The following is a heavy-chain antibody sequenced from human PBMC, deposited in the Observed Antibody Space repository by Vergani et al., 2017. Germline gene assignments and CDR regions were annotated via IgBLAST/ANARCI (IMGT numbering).Heavy chain of an antibody. Sequence: EVQLVESGGGLVQPGGSLRLSCAASGFTVSSNYMSWVRQAPGKGLEWVSVIYSGGSTYYADSVKGRFTISRDNSKNTLYLQMNSLRAEDTAVYYCARGTSNNGWYVGVYWGQGTLVTVSS. CDR1: GFTVSSNY. CDR2: IYSGGST. D-gene: IGHD6-19*01. J-gene: IGHJ4*02. V-gene: IGHV3-66*02. CDR3: ARGTSNNGWYVGVY.